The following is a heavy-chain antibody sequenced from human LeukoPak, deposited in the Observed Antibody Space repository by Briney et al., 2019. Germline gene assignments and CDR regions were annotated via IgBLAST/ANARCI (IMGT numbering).Heavy chain of an antibody. J-gene: IGHJ6*03. Sequence: SETLSLTCIVSGGSISSGNYYWSWIRKPAGKGLEWIGRIHTSGSTNYNPSLKSRVTISVDASKNQFSLKLSSVTAADTAVYYCARVFDSGSQAYFYYMDVWGKGTTVTISS. V-gene: IGHV4-61*02. CDR2: IHTSGST. CDR3: ARVFDSGSQAYFYYMDV. D-gene: IGHD3-10*01. CDR1: GGSISSGNYY.